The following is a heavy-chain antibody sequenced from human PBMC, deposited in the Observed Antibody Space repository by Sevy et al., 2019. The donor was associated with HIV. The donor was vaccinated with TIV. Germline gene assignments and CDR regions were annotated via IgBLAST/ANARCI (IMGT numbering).Heavy chain of an antibody. CDR1: GFTVGTYW. V-gene: IGHV3-7*01. CDR2: IKQDESEK. J-gene: IGHJ6*02. D-gene: IGHD2-2*01. CDR3: ARELIVPTGMFYYGMDV. Sequence: GGSLRLSCAASGFTVGTYWMSWVRQAPGKGLQWVASIKQDESEKNYVDSVKGRFTISRDNAKNSLALQMNSLRAEDTAVYYCARELIVPTGMFYYGMDVWGQGTTVTVSS.